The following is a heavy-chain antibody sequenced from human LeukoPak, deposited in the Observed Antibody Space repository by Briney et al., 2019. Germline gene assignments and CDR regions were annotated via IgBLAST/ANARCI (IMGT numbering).Heavy chain of an antibody. CDR3: ASHHDYVWGSYRYTVGYFDY. D-gene: IGHD3-16*02. CDR2: IYSGGST. CDR1: GFTVSSNY. Sequence: TGGSLRLSCAASGFTVSSNYMSWVRQAPGKGLEWVSVIYSGGSTYYADSVKGRFTISRDNSKNTLYLQMNSLRAEDTAVYYCASHHDYVWGSYRYTVGYFDYWGQGTLVTVSS. J-gene: IGHJ4*02. V-gene: IGHV3-66*04.